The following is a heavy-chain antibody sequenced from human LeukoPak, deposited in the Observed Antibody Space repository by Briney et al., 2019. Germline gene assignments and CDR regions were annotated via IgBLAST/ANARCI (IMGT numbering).Heavy chain of an antibody. J-gene: IGHJ4*02. Sequence: SETLSLTCTVSGGSISSYYWSWIRQPPGKGLEWIGYIYYSGSTNYNPSLKSRVTISVDTSKNQFSLKLSSVTAADTAVYYCAKSGLNRFDYWGQGTLVTVSS. V-gene: IGHV4-59*01. CDR1: GGSISSYY. D-gene: IGHD2-15*01. CDR2: IYYSGST. CDR3: AKSGLNRFDY.